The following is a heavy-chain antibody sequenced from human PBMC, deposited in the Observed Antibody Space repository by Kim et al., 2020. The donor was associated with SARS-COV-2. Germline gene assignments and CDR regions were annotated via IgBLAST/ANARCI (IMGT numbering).Heavy chain of an antibody. J-gene: IGHJ4*02. V-gene: IGHV3-30*13. Sequence: GGSLRLSCAASGFTFSSYGMTWVRQAPGKGLDCVAVISGGGSNKYYADSVKGRFTISRDNSKNRLYLQMNSLRAEDTAVYYCAKEDGGDGWYEYFDYWGQGTLVTVSS. D-gene: IGHD6-19*01. CDR1: GFTFSSYG. CDR3: AKEDGGDGWYEYFDY. CDR2: ISGGGSNK.